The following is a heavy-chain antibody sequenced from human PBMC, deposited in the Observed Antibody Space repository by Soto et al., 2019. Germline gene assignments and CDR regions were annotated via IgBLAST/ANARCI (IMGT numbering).Heavy chain of an antibody. CDR1: GFPFSNYW. CDR3: ARHGSGSYFDY. Sequence: EVQLVESGGGLVQPGGSLRLSCAASGFPFSNYWIHWVRQAPGKGLVWVSRINSDGRSTTYADSVKGRYTISRVNAKDTLYLQMNSLRAEDTAVYYCARHGSGSYFDYWGQGTLVTVYS. J-gene: IGHJ4*02. D-gene: IGHD3-10*01. CDR2: INSDGRST. V-gene: IGHV3-74*01.